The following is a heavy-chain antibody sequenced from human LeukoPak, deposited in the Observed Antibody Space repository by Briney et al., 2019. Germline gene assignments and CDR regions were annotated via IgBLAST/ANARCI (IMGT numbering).Heavy chain of an antibody. CDR2: ISGSGGST. J-gene: IGHJ4*02. D-gene: IGHD6-6*01. CDR1: GFTFSSYA. CDR3: AKGLSSSSKFDY. Sequence: GGSLRLSCAASGFTFSSYAMSWVRQAPGKGLEWVPAISGSGGSTYYADSVKGRFTISRDNSKNTLYLQMNSLRAEDTAVYYGAKGLSSSSKFDYWGQGTLVTVSS. V-gene: IGHV3-23*01.